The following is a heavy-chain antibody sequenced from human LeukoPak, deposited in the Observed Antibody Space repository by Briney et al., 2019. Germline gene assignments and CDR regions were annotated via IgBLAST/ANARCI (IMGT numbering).Heavy chain of an antibody. Sequence: PSETLSLTCAVYGGSFSGYYWSWIRQAPGKGLEWIGSVYYNGRTYNNPSLKSRVTISIDTSRNQFSLKVPSVTAADTAVYYCASMVADWDAFHIWGQGTMIAVSP. V-gene: IGHV4-34*01. CDR3: ASMVADWDAFHI. CDR1: GGSFSGYY. J-gene: IGHJ3*02. D-gene: IGHD2-15*01. CDR2: VYYNGRT.